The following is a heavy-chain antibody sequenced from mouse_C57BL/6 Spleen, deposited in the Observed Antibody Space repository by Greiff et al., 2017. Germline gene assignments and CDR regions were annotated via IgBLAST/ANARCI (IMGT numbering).Heavy chain of an antibody. CDR3: ARARAAQATDS. CDR2: IDPSDSYT. Sequence: VQLQQPGAELVMPGASVKLSCKASGYTFTSYWMHWVKQRPGQGLEWIGEIDPSDSYTNYNQKFKGKSTLTVDNSSSPAYMQRSSLTSEDSAVYYCARARAAQATDSWGQGTTLTVSS. CDR1: GYTFTSYW. J-gene: IGHJ2*01. V-gene: IGHV1-69*01. D-gene: IGHD3-2*02.